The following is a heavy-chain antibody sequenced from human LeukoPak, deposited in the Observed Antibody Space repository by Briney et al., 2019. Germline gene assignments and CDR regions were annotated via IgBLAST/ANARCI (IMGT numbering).Heavy chain of an antibody. Sequence: GGSLRLSCEASGFTFSNYWMSWVRQAPGKGLEWVANIEQDGNEKYYVASVKGRFTISRDNAKNSLYLQMNSLRAEDTAVYYCARAKYTYGYLFDYWGQGTLVTVSS. CDR3: ARAKYTYGYLFDY. CDR2: IEQDGNEK. V-gene: IGHV3-7*01. CDR1: GFTFSNYW. J-gene: IGHJ4*02. D-gene: IGHD5-18*01.